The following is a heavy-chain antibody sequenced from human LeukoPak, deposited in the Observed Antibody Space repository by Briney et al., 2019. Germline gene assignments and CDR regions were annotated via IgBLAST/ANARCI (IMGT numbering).Heavy chain of an antibody. CDR2: IRYDGSNK. V-gene: IGHV3-33*08. Sequence: GGSLRLSCAASGFTVSSNYMSWVRQAPGKGLEWVAFIRYDGSNKYYADSVKGRFTISRDNSKNTLYLQMNSLRAEDTAVYYCARTTDYYDSSFDYWGQGTLVTVSS. J-gene: IGHJ4*02. CDR1: GFTVSSNY. CDR3: ARTTDYYDSSFDY. D-gene: IGHD3-22*01.